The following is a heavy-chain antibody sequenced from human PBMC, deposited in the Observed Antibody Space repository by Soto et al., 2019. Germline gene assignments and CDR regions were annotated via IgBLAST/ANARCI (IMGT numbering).Heavy chain of an antibody. CDR2: INSDGSST. V-gene: IGHV3-74*01. Sequence: GGSLRLSCAASGFTFSSYWMHWVRQAPGKGLVWVSRINSDGSSTHYADSVKGRFTISRDNAKNTVHLQMNSLRVEDTALYYCVKDIDSSGRGYYFQYWGQGTLVTVSS. J-gene: IGHJ4*02. CDR1: GFTFSSYW. D-gene: IGHD6-19*01. CDR3: VKDIDSSGRGYYFQY.